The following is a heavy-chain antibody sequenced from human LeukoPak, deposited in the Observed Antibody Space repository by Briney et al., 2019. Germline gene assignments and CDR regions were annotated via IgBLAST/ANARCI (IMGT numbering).Heavy chain of an antibody. CDR2: IRYDVSSK. CDR1: GLTFSSYD. CDR3: AKDQYTYGLGFYTFDS. J-gene: IGHJ4*02. Sequence: GGSLRLSCAASGLTFSSYDMHWVRQAPGKGLEWVAVIRYDVSSKYYSESVKGRFTISRDNSKNTLYLQMNSLRADDTALYYCAKDQYTYGLGFYTFDSWAREPWSPSPQ. V-gene: IGHV3-33*03. D-gene: IGHD5-18*01.